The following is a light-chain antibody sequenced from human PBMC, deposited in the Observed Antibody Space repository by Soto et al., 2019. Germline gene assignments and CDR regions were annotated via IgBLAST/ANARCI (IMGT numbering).Light chain of an antibody. J-gene: IGLJ2*01. V-gene: IGLV3-21*02. CDR2: DDR. CDR1: DIGDKG. CDR3: QVWDSNTDPVI. Sequence: SYILTQPPSVSVAPGQTATITCGGDDIGDKGVQWYQQRPGQAPLLVVYDDRDRPSGIPERYSGSNSGNTAALIISRVEAGDEADYYCQVWDSNTDPVIFGGGTKVTVL.